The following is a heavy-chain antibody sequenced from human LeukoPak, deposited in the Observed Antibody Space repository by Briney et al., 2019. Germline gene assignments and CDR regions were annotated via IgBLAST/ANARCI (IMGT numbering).Heavy chain of an antibody. D-gene: IGHD1-26*01. J-gene: IGHJ4*02. V-gene: IGHV4-59*08. CDR3: ASWGATHHYFDS. CDR2: IYYSGST. CDR1: GGSMRSYY. Sequence: PSETLSLTCTVSGGSMRSYYWSWIRQPSGKGLEWIGYIYYSGSTNYNPSLKSRVTISVDTSKNQFSLKLSSVTAADTAVYHCASWGATHHYFDSWGRGTLVTVSS.